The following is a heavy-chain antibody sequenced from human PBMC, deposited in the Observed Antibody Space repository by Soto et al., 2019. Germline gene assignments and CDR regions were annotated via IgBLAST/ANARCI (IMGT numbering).Heavy chain of an antibody. D-gene: IGHD2-2*02. CDR1: GGTFSSYA. Sequence: SVKVSCKASGGTFSSYAISWVRQAPGQGLEWMGGIIPIFGTANYAQKFQGRVTITADESTSTAYMELSSLRSEDTAVYYCARDKSDCSSTSCYNYYYGMDVWGQGTTVTVSS. CDR3: ARDKSDCSSTSCYNYYYGMDV. V-gene: IGHV1-69*13. J-gene: IGHJ6*02. CDR2: IIPIFGTA.